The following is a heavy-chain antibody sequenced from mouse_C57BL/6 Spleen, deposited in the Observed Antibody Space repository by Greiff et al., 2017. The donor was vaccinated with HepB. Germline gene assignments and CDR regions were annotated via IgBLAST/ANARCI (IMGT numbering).Heavy chain of an antibody. CDR2: IWRGGST. J-gene: IGHJ4*01. V-gene: IGHV2-5*01. CDR3: AKKRAQANAMDY. CDR1: GFSLTSYG. Sequence: QVQLKESGPGLVQPSQSLSITCTVSGFSLTSYGVHWVRQSPGKGLEWLGVIWRGGSTDDNAAFMSRLSITKDNSKSQVFFQMNSLQADDTAIYYCAKKRAQANAMDYWGQGTSVTVSS. D-gene: IGHD3-2*02.